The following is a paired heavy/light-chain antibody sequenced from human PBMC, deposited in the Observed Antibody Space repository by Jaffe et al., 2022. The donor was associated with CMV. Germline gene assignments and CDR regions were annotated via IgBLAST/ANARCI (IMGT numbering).Heavy chain of an antibody. CDR3: ARLNLYHVDTAMVPYFDY. Sequence: QLQLQESGPGLVKPSETLSLTCTVSGGSISSSSYYWGWIRQPPGKGLEWIGSIYYSGSTYYNPSLKSRVTISVDTSKNQFSLKLSSVTAADTAVYYCARLNLYHVDTAMVPYFDYWGQGTLVTVSS. D-gene: IGHD5-18*01. J-gene: IGHJ4*02. CDR2: IYYSGST. V-gene: IGHV4-39*01. CDR1: GGSISSSSYY.
Light chain of an antibody. CDR3: QQYGSSPGVT. J-gene: IGKJ3*01. V-gene: IGKV3-20*01. CDR1: QSVSSSY. Sequence: EIVLTQSPGTLSLSPGERATLSCRASQSVSSSYLAWYQQKPGQAPRLLIYGASSRATGIPDRFSGSGSGTDFTLTISRLEPEDFAVYYCQQYGSSPGVTFGPGTKVDIK. CDR2: GAS.